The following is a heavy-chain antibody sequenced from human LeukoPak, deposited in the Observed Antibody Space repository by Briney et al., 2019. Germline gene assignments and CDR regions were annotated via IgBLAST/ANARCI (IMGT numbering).Heavy chain of an antibody. V-gene: IGHV1-2*02. Sequence: RASVKVSCKASGYTFTGYYMHWVRQAPGQGLEWMGWINPNSGGTNYPQKYQGRVNMTMNTSINTAYMELSRLRSADTAVYYCASGYDCWSGYSNFDYWGQGTLVPVSS. CDR3: ASGYDCWSGYSNFDY. D-gene: IGHD3-3*01. J-gene: IGHJ4*02. CDR2: INPNSGGT. CDR1: GYTFTGYY.